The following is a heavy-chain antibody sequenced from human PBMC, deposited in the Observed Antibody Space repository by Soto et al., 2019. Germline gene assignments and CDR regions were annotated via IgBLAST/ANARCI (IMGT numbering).Heavy chain of an antibody. V-gene: IGHV1-69*13. CDR3: ARDYGDYAFDY. Sequence: ASVKVSCKASGGTFSSYAISWVRQAPGQGLEWMGGIIPIFGTANYAQKFQGRVTTTADESTSTAYMELSSLRSEDTAVYYCARDYGDYAFDYWGQGTLVTVSS. CDR1: GGTFSSYA. D-gene: IGHD4-17*01. J-gene: IGHJ4*02. CDR2: IIPIFGTA.